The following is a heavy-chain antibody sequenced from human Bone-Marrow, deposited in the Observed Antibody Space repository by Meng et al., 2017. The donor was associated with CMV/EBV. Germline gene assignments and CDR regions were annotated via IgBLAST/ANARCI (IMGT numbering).Heavy chain of an antibody. J-gene: IGHJ6*01. CDR1: GFTFSTYW. CDR3: ARDRMVVTFYYYYGMDV. V-gene: IGHV3-7*01. CDR2: INQDGSEK. Sequence: VESLRLSCAASGFTFSTYWMSWVRQAPGKGLEWVANINQDGSEKYYVDSVKGRFTISRDNAKNSWYLQMNSLRAEDTAVYYCARDRMVVTFYYYYGMDVWGHGPTVTVYS. D-gene: IGHD4-23*01.